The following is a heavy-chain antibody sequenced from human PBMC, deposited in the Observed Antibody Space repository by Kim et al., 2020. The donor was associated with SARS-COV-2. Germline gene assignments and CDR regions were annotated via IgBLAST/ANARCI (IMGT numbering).Heavy chain of an antibody. CDR3: ARGTGKKGGWGY. J-gene: IGHJ4*02. D-gene: IGHD6-19*01. CDR2: ISSSSSYI. V-gene: IGHV3-21*01. Sequence: GGSLRLSCAASGFTFSSYSMNWVRQAPGKGLEWVSSISSSSSYIYYADSVKGRFTISRDNAKNSLYLQMNSLRAEDTAVYYCARGTGKKGGWGYWGQGTLVTVSS. CDR1: GFTFSSYS.